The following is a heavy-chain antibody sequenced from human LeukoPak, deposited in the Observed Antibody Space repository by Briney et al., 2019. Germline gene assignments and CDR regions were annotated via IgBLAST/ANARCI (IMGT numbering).Heavy chain of an antibody. Sequence: SETLSLTCTVSGGSISSYYWSWIRQPPGKGLEWIGYIYYSGSTNYNPSLKSRVTISVDTSKNQFSLKLSSVTAADTAVYYCARDNTYYDFWSGYYNGAFDIWGQGTMVTVSS. CDR2: IYYSGST. CDR3: ARDNTYYDFWSGYYNGAFDI. D-gene: IGHD3-3*01. CDR1: GGSISSYY. V-gene: IGHV4-59*01. J-gene: IGHJ3*02.